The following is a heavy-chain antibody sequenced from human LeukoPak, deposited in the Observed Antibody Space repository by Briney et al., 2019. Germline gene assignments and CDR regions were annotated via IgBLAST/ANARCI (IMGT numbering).Heavy chain of an antibody. CDR1: GYTFTSYG. D-gene: IGHD2-15*01. J-gene: IGHJ4*02. CDR3: ARETTLGYCSGGSCYPFDY. CDR2: ISAYNGNT. Sequence: ASVKVSCKASGYTFTSYGISWVRQAPGQGLEWMGWISAYNGNTNYAQKLQGRVTMTTDTSTSTAYMELRSLRSDDTAVYYCARETTLGYCSGGSCYPFDYWGQGTLVTVSS. V-gene: IGHV1-18*01.